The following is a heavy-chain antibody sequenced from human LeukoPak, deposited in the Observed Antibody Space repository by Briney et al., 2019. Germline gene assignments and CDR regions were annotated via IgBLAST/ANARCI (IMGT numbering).Heavy chain of an antibody. V-gene: IGHV3-11*01. CDR1: GFTFSDYY. CDR2: ISNSGTTI. Sequence: GGSLRLSCAASGFTFSDYYLSWIRQAPGKGLEWVSYISNSGTTIYYADSVKGRFTISRDIAKNSLYLQMNSLRAEDTAVYYCARDAGAYVDYWGQGTLVTVSS. J-gene: IGHJ4*02. CDR3: ARDAGAYVDY. D-gene: IGHD2-8*02.